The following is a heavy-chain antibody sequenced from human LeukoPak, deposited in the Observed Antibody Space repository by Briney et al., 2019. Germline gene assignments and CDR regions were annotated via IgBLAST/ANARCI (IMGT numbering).Heavy chain of an antibody. J-gene: IGHJ1*01. Sequence: GGSLRLSCAASGFTFSSYWMSWVRQAPGKGLEWVANIKQDGSEKYYVDPVKGRFTISRDNAKNSLYLQMSSLRADDTAVYYCARDRLLYYYDSGPTGHFQHWGQGTLVTV. CDR2: IKQDGSEK. CDR1: GFTFSSYW. D-gene: IGHD3-22*01. V-gene: IGHV3-7*01. CDR3: ARDRLLYYYDSGPTGHFQH.